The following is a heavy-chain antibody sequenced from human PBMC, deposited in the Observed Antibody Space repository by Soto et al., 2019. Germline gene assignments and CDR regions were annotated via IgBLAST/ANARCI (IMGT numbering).Heavy chain of an antibody. CDR1: GYTFTNFY. V-gene: IGHV1-46*01. CDR3: ARSQVGRTLDV. J-gene: IGHJ6*02. Sequence: ASVKVSCKASGYTFTNFYIHWLRQAPGQGLEWMGIINPSGGSTTYPQKFQGRVTMTRDTSTSTVHMELITLRSEDTAVYYCARSQVGRTLDVWGPGTTVTVCS. CDR2: INPSGGST. D-gene: IGHD1-26*01.